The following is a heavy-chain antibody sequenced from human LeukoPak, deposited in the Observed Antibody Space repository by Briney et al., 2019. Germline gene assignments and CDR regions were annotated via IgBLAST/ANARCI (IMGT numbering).Heavy chain of an antibody. J-gene: IGHJ3*02. CDR3: PRAADIVVVVAAAGAFDI. CDR2: IYYSGST. CDR1: GGSISSYY. D-gene: IGHD2-15*01. V-gene: IGHV4-59*01. Sequence: PSETLSLTCTVSGGSISSYYWSWIRQPPGKGLEWIGYIYYSGSTNYNPSLKSRVTISVDTSKNQFSLKLSSVTAADTAVYYCPRAADIVVVVAAAGAFDIWGQGTMVTVSS.